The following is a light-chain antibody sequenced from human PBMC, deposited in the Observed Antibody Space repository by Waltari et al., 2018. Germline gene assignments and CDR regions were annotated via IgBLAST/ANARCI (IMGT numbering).Light chain of an antibody. Sequence: DIQMTQSPSTLSASVGERVTITCRASQSISSWLAWYQQKPGKAPKLLIYKASSLESGVPSRFSGSGSGTEFTLTISSLQPDDFATYYCQQYNSYSPPLTFGGGTKVEIK. V-gene: IGKV1-5*03. CDR2: KAS. CDR3: QQYNSYSPPLT. CDR1: QSISSW. J-gene: IGKJ4*01.